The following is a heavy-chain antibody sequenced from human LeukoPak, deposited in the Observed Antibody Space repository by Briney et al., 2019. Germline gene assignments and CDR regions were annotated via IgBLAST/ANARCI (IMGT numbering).Heavy chain of an antibody. Sequence: ASVTVSCKASGYTFTTYYMHWVRQAPGQGLEWMGIINTNGGNTSYAQKFQGRVTMTRDTSTSTVYMELSSLRSEDTAIYYCARALGYCSSTTCYVDDYGLDVWGQGTTVTVSS. CDR2: INTNGGNT. CDR1: GYTFTTYY. J-gene: IGHJ6*02. CDR3: ARALGYCSSTTCYVDDYGLDV. V-gene: IGHV1-46*01. D-gene: IGHD2-2*01.